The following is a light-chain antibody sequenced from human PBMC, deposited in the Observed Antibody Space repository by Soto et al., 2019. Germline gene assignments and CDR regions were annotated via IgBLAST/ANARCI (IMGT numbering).Light chain of an antibody. V-gene: IGKV3-15*01. CDR1: QSVSSS. J-gene: IGKJ5*01. Sequence: EIVMTQSPATVSVSPGERATLSCRASQSVSSSLAWYQHKPGRAPRLLIYGASTRATGVPARFSGSGSGTELTLTISSLQSEDFAIYFCQQYSNWPPITFGQGTRLEIK. CDR3: QQYSNWPPIT. CDR2: GAS.